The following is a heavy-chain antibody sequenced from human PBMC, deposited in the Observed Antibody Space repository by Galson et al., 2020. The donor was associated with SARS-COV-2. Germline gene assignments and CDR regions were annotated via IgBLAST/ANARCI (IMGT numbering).Heavy chain of an antibody. CDR1: GFTFSSYA. V-gene: IGHV3-30-3*01. D-gene: IGHD3-10*01. CDR3: AREDPLAGESLDY. Sequence: GESLKISCAASGFTFSSYAMHWVRQAPGKGLEWVAVISYDGSNKYYADSVKGRFTISRDNSKNTLYLQMNSLRAEDTAVYYCAREDPLAGESLDYWGQGTLVTVSS. CDR2: ISYDGSNK. J-gene: IGHJ4*02.